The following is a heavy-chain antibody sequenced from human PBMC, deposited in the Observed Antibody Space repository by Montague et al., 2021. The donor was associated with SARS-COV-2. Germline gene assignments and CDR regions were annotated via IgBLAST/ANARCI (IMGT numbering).Heavy chain of an antibody. Sequence: TLSLTCTVSGGSISSGGYYWSWFRPHPGKGLEWIGSIYYSGSTYYTPSLKSRVTISVDTSKNQFSLKLSSVTAADTAVYYCARDTGISGAFDIWGQGTMVTVSS. V-gene: IGHV4-31*03. J-gene: IGHJ3*02. D-gene: IGHD2-15*01. CDR1: GGSISSGGYY. CDR3: ARDTGISGAFDI. CDR2: IYYSGST.